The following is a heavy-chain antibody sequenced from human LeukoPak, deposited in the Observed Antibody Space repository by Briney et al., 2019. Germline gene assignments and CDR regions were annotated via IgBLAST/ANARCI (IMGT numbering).Heavy chain of an antibody. V-gene: IGHV4-30-2*01. J-gene: IGHJ4*02. CDR3: ARAPVLPAAIDY. CDR2: IYHSGST. CDR1: GGSISSGGYY. Sequence: PSETLSLTCTVSGGSISSGGYYWSWIRQPPGKGLEWIGYIYHSGSTYYNPSLKSRVTISVDRSKNQFSLKLSSVTAADTAVYYCARAPVLPAAIDYWGQGTLVTVSS. D-gene: IGHD2-2*02.